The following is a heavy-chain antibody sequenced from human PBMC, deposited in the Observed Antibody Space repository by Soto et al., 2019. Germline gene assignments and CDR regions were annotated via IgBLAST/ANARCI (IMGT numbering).Heavy chain of an antibody. J-gene: IGHJ6*03. CDR3: ARRDLYSRETRGHVYYDHLDV. Sequence: SETLSLTCAVYGGSFSGYYWSWIRQPPGKGLEWIGEINHSGSTNYNPSLKSRVTISVDTSKNQFSLKLSSVTAADTAVYYCARRDLYSRETRGHVYYDHLDVWGKGTTDTGSS. CDR1: GGSFSGYY. V-gene: IGHV4-34*01. D-gene: IGHD6-13*01. CDR2: INHSGST.